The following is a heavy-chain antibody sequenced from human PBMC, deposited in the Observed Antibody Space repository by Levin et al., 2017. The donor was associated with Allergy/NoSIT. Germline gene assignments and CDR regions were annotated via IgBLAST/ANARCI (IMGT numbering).Heavy chain of an antibody. CDR3: ARRPNFHNWFDP. D-gene: IGHD5-24*01. CDR1: GGSISSYY. V-gene: IGHV4-59*01. J-gene: IGHJ5*02. Sequence: SQTLSLTCTVSGGSISSYYWSWIRQPPGKGLEWIGYSHYSGITDYNPSIKSRVTISVDTSKNQFSLKLNSVTAADTAVYYCARRPNFHNWFDPWGQGTLVTVSS. CDR2: SHYSGIT.